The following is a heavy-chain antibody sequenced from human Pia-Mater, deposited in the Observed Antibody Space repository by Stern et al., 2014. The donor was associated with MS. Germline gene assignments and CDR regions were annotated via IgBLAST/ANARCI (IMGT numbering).Heavy chain of an antibody. J-gene: IGHJ6*02. CDR3: ARSSSPSPYYYYGMDV. CDR1: GFTFSSYG. D-gene: IGHD6-13*01. CDR2: IWYDGSNK. Sequence: MQLVASGGGVVQPGRSLRLSCAASGFTFSSYGMHWVRQAPGKGLEWVAVIWYDGSNKYYADSVKGRFTISRDNSKNTLYLQMNSLRAEDTAVYYCARSSSPSPYYYYGMDVWGQGTTVTVSS. V-gene: IGHV3-33*01.